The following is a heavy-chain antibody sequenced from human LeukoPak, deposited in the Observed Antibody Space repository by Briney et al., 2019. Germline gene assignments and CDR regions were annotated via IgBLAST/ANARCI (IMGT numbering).Heavy chain of an antibody. Sequence: GGSLRLFCAASGFIFSTYSTIWVRQAPGKGLEWVAYISISGSSIYYADAVKGRFTISRDNAKNSLYLQMNSLRAEDTAVYYCAKGYYYDNSGESYFDYWGQGTLVTVSS. CDR3: AKGYYYDNSGESYFDY. CDR2: ISISGSSI. V-gene: IGHV3-48*04. J-gene: IGHJ4*02. CDR1: GFIFSTYS. D-gene: IGHD3-22*01.